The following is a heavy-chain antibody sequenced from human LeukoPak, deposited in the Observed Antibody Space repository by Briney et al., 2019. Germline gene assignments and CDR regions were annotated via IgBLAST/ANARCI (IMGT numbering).Heavy chain of an antibody. CDR3: ARVGAGIAAAGTRQPAIDY. CDR1: GFTFSSYW. CDR2: ISSSSSYI. D-gene: IGHD6-13*01. Sequence: GGSLRLSCAASGFTFSSYWMNWVRQAPGKGLEWVSSISSSSSYIYYADSVKGRFTISRDNAKNSLYLQMNSLRAEDTAVYYCARVGAGIAAAGTRQPAIDYWGQGTLVTVSS. J-gene: IGHJ4*02. V-gene: IGHV3-21*01.